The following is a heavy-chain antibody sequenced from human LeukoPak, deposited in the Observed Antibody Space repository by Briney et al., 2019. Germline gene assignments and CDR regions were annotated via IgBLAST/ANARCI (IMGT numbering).Heavy chain of an antibody. Sequence: GGSLRLSCAASGFTFSTYAMSWVRQAPGRGVEWVSVISGSDTSTYYADSVRGRFTISRDNSKNTVYLQMTSLRAEDTAVYYCAKGGNSYFDSWGQGTLVTVSS. CDR1: GFTFSTYA. V-gene: IGHV3-23*01. CDR2: ISGSDTST. J-gene: IGHJ4*02. CDR3: AKGGNSYFDS. D-gene: IGHD4-23*01.